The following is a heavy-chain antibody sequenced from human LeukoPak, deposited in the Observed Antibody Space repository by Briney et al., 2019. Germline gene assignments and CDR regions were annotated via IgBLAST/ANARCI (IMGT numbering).Heavy chain of an antibody. J-gene: IGHJ4*02. V-gene: IGHV3-21*01. CDR2: IGSSSTHI. D-gene: IGHD2-21*02. Sequence: GGSLRLSCEASGFTFTSYYMNWVRQAPGRGLEWVSSIGSSSTHIYYADSVKGRFTISRDNAKNSLYLQMNRLRAEHTSVYYCARGVSYRVVVTATDFDYWGQGTLVTVSS. CDR1: GFTFTSYY. CDR3: ARGVSYRVVVTATDFDY.